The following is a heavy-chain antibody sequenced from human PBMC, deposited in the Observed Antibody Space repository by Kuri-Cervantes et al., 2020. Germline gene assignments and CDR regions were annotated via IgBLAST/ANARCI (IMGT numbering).Heavy chain of an antibody. CDR2: MNPNSGNT. V-gene: IGHV1-8*01. J-gene: IGHJ6*02. CDR3: AKWPGRRWYRESYYCYDMDV. CDR1: GYTFTSYD. D-gene: IGHD4-23*01. Sequence: ASVKVSCKASGYTFTSYDINWVRQATGQGLEWMGWMNPNSGNTGYAQKFQGRVTMTRNTPISTAYMELSSLRSEDTAVYYCAKWPGRRWYRESYYCYDMDVWGQGTTVTVSS.